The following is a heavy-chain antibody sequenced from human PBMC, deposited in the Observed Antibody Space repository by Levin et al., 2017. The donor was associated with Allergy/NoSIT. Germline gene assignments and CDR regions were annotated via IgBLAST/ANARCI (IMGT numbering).Heavy chain of an antibody. CDR2: INWNGGST. V-gene: IGHV3-20*04. J-gene: IGHJ4*02. CDR1: GFTFDDYG. CDR3: ARVGSCGSTSCSYYFAY. Sequence: GGSLRLSCAASGFTFDDYGMSWVRQAPGKGLEWVSGINWNGGSTGYADSVKGRFTISRDNAKNSLYLQMNSLRAEDTALYYCARVGSCGSTSCSYYFAYWGQGTLVTVSS. D-gene: IGHD2-2*01.